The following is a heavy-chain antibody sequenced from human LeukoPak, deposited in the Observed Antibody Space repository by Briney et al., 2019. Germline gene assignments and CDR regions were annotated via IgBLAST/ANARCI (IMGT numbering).Heavy chain of an antibody. D-gene: IGHD5-18*01. Sequence: VGSLRLSCAASGFTFSSYAMSWVRQAPGKGLEWVSAISGSGGSTYYADSVKGRFTISRDNSKNTLYLQMNSLRAEDTAVYYCAKGGYSYGYAYFDYWGQGTLVTVSS. J-gene: IGHJ4*02. CDR1: GFTFSSYA. CDR2: ISGSGGST. V-gene: IGHV3-23*01. CDR3: AKGGYSYGYAYFDY.